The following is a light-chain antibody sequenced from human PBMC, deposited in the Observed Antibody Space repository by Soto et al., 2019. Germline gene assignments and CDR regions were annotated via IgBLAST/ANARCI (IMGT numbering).Light chain of an antibody. CDR1: QDISNY. J-gene: IGKJ3*01. CDR2: DAS. V-gene: IGKV1-33*01. Sequence: DIQMTQSPSSLSASVGDRVTITCQASQDISNYLNWYQQKPGKAPKLLIYDASNLETGDPSRFSGSGSETDFTFTISSLLPEDIATYYCQRYDNLPPFTFGPWTKVDIK. CDR3: QRYDNLPPFT.